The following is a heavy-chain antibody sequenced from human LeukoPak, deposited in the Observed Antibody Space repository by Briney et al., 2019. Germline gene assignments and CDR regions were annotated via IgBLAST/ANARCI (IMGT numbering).Heavy chain of an antibody. D-gene: IGHD4-23*01. V-gene: IGHV3-11*01. CDR1: GLSLSDSY. Sequence: GESLTLSCVVSGLSLSDSYMTWIRQTPAMGLESVAYISGMGHDIYYADSVKGRFTISRDNAKNSLYLQMHSLRPEDTALYYCSTGPRSLPYWRPGTLVTVSS. CDR3: STGPRSLPY. J-gene: IGHJ4*01. CDR2: ISGMGHDI.